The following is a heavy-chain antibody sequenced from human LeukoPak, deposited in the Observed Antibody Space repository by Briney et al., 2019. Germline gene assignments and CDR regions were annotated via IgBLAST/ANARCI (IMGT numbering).Heavy chain of an antibody. J-gene: IGHJ6*03. CDR3: AAYPRGQQPTFYYYYMDV. Sequence: PSETLSLTCTVSGGSISSSSYYWGWIRRPPGKGLEWIGSIYYSGSTYYNPSLKSRVTISVDTSKNQFSLKLSSVTAADTAVYYCAAYPRGQQPTFYYYYMDVWGKGTTVTVSS. D-gene: IGHD6-13*01. CDR1: GGSISSSSYY. CDR2: IYYSGST. V-gene: IGHV4-39*01.